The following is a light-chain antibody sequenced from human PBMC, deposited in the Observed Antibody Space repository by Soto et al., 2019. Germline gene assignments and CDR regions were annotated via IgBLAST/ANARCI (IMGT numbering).Light chain of an antibody. CDR3: SSYTSSSTWV. CDR1: SSDVGRYNY. CDR2: EVS. Sequence: QSVLTQPASVSGSPGQSITISCTGTSSDVGRYNYVSWYQQEPGKAPKLMIYEVSNRPSGVSNRFSGSKSGNTASLTISGLQTEDEADYYCSSYTSSSTWVFGGGTQLTVL. J-gene: IGLJ3*02. V-gene: IGLV2-14*01.